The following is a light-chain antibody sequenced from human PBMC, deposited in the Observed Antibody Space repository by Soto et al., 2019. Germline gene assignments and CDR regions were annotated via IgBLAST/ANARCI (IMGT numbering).Light chain of an antibody. CDR3: QQFNDHPLT. CDR2: DAS. Sequence: AIQLTQSPSSLSASVGDRVTITCRASQGISSALAWYQQKPGKAPKLLIYDASTLGSGVPSKFSGSASGTDFTLNISSLQPEDIATYYCQQFNDHPLTFGQGTRVDI. V-gene: IGKV1D-13*01. J-gene: IGKJ5*01. CDR1: QGISSA.